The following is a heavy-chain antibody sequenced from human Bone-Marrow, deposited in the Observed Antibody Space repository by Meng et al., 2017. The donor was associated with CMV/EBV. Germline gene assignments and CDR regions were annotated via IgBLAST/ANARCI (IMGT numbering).Heavy chain of an antibody. D-gene: IGHD5-12*01. CDR1: GYTFTGYY. CDR3: ARDAVIVAIHYYYYGMDV. V-gene: IGHV1-2*02. Sequence: ASVKVSCKASGYTFTGYYMHWVRQAPGQGLEWMGWINPNSGGTNYAQKFQGRVTMTRDTSISTAYMELSRLRSDDTAVYYCARDAVIVAIHYYYYGMDVWGQGTTVTGYS. CDR2: INPNSGGT. J-gene: IGHJ6*02.